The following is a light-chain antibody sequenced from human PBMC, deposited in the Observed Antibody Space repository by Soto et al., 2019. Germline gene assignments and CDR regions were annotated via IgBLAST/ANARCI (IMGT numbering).Light chain of an antibody. J-gene: IGKJ4*01. CDR3: QQYGSSPLT. Sequence: EKVLTQSLGTLSLSPDPLATLSCRERHNSSSSYLAWYQQKPGQAPRLLIYGASNRATGIPDRFSGSGSGTDFTLTISRLEPEDFAVYYCQQYGSSPLTFGGGTKVDIK. CDR1: HNSSSSY. CDR2: GAS. V-gene: IGKV3-20*01.